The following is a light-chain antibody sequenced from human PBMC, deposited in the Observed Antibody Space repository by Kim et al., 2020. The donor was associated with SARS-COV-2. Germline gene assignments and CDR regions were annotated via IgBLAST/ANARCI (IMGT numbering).Light chain of an antibody. CDR1: HSISSW. CDR3: QQHHDYSR. Sequence: DIQMTQSPSTLSASVGDRVTITCRASHSISSWLAWYQQKPGKAPKLLIYDASTLESGVPSRFSGSGSGTEFTLTISSLQPDDFATYYCQQHHDYSRFGRGTRLEIK. CDR2: DAS. V-gene: IGKV1-5*01. J-gene: IGKJ5*01.